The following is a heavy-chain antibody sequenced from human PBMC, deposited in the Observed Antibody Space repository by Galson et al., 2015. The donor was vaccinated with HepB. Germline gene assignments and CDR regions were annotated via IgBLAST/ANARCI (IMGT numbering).Heavy chain of an antibody. D-gene: IGHD1/OR15-1a*01. CDR1: GFSLSTSGVG. V-gene: IGHV2-5*02. CDR3: GNRRHDSSGNWDNGYFDP. J-gene: IGHJ2*01. Sequence: PALVKPTQTLTLTCPFSGFSLSTSGVGVGWVRQPPGKALEWLAVIYWDDDKRYNPSLKNRLTISKGTSNSHVVLTLTNVDPADTATYFCGNRRHDSSGNWDNGYFDPWGRGTLVTVSS. CDR2: IYWDDDK.